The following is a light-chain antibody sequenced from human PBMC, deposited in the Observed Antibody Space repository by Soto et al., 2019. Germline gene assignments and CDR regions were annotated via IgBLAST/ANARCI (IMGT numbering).Light chain of an antibody. CDR3: QQRSNWT. J-gene: IGKJ1*01. V-gene: IGKV3-11*01. Sequence: EIVLTQSPATLSLSPGERATLSCRASQSVSSYLAWYQQKPGQAPRLLIYDASNRATGIPARFSGSGSGTAFTLTIRSLEPEDFAVYYCQQRSNWTFGQGTKVEIK. CDR2: DAS. CDR1: QSVSSY.